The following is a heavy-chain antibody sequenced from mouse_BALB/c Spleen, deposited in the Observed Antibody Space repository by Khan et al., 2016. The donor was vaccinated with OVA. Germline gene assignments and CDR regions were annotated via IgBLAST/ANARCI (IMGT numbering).Heavy chain of an antibody. CDR3: ARPPITTVVATSYWFFDV. D-gene: IGHD1-1*01. Sequence: EVELVESGGGLVKSGGSLKLSCAASGFTFSTYAMSWVRQTPEKRLEWVATISTGDTYTYYPVSVKGRFTISRDNAKNTLYLQMSSLRSEDTAMYYCARPPITTVVATSYWFFDVWGAGTTVTVST. CDR1: GFTFSTYA. J-gene: IGHJ1*01. V-gene: IGHV5-9-3*01. CDR2: ISTGDTYT.